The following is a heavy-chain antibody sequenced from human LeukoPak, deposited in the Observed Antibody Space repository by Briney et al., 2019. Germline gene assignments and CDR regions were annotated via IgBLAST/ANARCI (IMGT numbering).Heavy chain of an antibody. CDR1: GGSISGYY. D-gene: IGHD3-22*01. Sequence: SETLSLTCTVSGGSISGYYWSWIRQPPGKGLEWIGYIYYSGSTNYNPSLKSRVTISVDTSKNQFSLKLSSVTAADTAVYYCARGTRAYYYDSSGYYDVWGQGTLVTVSS. V-gene: IGHV4-59*01. J-gene: IGHJ4*02. CDR3: ARGTRAYYYDSSGYYDV. CDR2: IYYSGST.